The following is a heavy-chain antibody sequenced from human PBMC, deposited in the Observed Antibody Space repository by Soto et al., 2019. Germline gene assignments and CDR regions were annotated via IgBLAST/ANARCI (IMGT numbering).Heavy chain of an antibody. D-gene: IGHD3-10*01. CDR2: ISPDGSEE. CDR1: GFSFEIYW. CDR3: ARENWFYDY. V-gene: IGHV3-7*01. J-gene: IGHJ4*02. Sequence: EVHLVESGGGLVQPGGSLRLSCAASGFSFEIYWMGWVRQAPGKGLEWVANISPDGSEEYYLDSVKGRFTISRDNAKNSVYLQMNSLVGDDPAVSFCARENWFYDYWGQGTPVTVSS.